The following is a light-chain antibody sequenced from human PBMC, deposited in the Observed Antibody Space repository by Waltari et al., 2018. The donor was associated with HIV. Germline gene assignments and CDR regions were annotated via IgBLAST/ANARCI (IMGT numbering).Light chain of an antibody. CDR1: SSHIVITY. Sequence: QSVLHQPPPASGTPGQRAPITRPRISSHIVITYISWYQHRPGTAPKLLIFTNNQRPSWVPDRFSASKSGTSASLAISALQSDDEADYYCAAWDGSLRGGVFGGGTKLTV. J-gene: IGLJ3*02. CDR3: AAWDGSLRGGV. CDR2: TNN. V-gene: IGLV1-47*01.